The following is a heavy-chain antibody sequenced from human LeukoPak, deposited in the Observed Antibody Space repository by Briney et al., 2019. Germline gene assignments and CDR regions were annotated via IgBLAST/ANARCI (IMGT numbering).Heavy chain of an antibody. CDR2: IYDGGIT. D-gene: IGHD3-22*01. V-gene: IGHV3-66*01. CDR3: ARFYDTSGYLDC. Sequence: PGGSLRLSCAASGFTVSTKFMSWVRQAPGKGLKWVSVIYDGGITYYADSVKGRFTISGDNSKNMLFLQMNSLRAEDTAVYYCARFYDTSGYLDCWGQGTLVTVSS. J-gene: IGHJ4*02. CDR1: GFTVSTKF.